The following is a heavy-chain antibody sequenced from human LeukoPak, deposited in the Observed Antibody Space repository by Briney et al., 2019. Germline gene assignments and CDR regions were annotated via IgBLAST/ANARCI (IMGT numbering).Heavy chain of an antibody. CDR1: GYTFTTYG. CDR2: IIPIFGTA. CDR3: ARDNSVGDNAWWFDP. J-gene: IGHJ5*02. Sequence: ASVRVSCKASGYTFTTYGFSWVRQAPGQGLEWMGGIIPIFGTANYAQKFQGRVTITADESTSTAYMELSSLRSEDTAVYYCARDNSVGDNAWWFDPWGQGTLVTVSS. V-gene: IGHV1-69*13. D-gene: IGHD1-26*01.